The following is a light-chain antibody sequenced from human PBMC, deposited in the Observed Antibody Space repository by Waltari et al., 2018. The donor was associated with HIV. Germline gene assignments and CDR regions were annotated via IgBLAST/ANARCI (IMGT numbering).Light chain of an antibody. V-gene: IGLV1-44*01. CDR3: AAWDDSLNGPL. Sequence: QSVLTQPPSASGTPGQRVTISCSGSSSTVGRNSLSWYRQFPGTAPKLLIYKTNQRPSGVPDRFSGSKSGTSASLAISGLQSDDESVYYCAAWDDSLNGPLFGGGTQLTVL. CDR1: SSTVGRNS. CDR2: KTN. J-gene: IGLJ2*01.